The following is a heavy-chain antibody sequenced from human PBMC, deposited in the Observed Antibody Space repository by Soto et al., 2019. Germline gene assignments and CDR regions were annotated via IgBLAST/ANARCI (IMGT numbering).Heavy chain of an antibody. CDR3: ARAANRYSSSFRAFCDY. Sequence: QVQLVQSGDEVKKPGASVKFSCKESGYTFTSYYMHWVRQAPGQGLEWMGIINPSGGSTSYAQKFQGRVPLTRDTSTSTVYMELSSLRSEDTAVYYCARAANRYSSSFRAFCDYWGQGTLVTVSS. CDR1: GYTFTSYY. J-gene: IGHJ4*02. V-gene: IGHV1-46*03. CDR2: INPSGGST. D-gene: IGHD6-6*01.